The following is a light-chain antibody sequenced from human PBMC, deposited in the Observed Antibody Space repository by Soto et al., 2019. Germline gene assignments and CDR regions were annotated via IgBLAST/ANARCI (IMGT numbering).Light chain of an antibody. CDR1: QSIINW. CDR2: KAS. Sequence: DIQMTQSPSTLSASVGDRVTITCRASQSIINWLGWYQQKPGKAPKLLIYKASSLESGVPSRFSGSGSGTDFTLTINRLQPDDFATYYCXHYNSFPWTFGQGTKVEIK. V-gene: IGKV1-5*03. CDR3: XHYNSFPWT. J-gene: IGKJ1*01.